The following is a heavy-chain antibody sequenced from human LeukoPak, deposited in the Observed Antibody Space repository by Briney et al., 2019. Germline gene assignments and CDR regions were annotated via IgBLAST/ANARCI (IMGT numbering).Heavy chain of an antibody. CDR3: ARYYYDNSEYYNLDY. V-gene: IGHV4-59*01. D-gene: IGHD3-22*01. CDR1: GGSISSYY. J-gene: IGHJ4*02. Sequence: SETLSLTCTVSGGSISSYYWSWIRQPPGKGLEWIGYISYSGSANYNPSLESRVTISLDTSKNQFSLKLSSVTAADTAVYYCARYYYDNSEYYNLDYWGQGTLVTVSS. CDR2: ISYSGSA.